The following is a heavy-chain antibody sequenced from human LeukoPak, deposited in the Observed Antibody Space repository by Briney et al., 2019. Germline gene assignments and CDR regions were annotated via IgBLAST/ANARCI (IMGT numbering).Heavy chain of an antibody. J-gene: IGHJ4*02. Sequence: GGSLRLSCAASGSTFSVSAMHWVRQASGKGLEWVGHIRAKANSYETAYAASVKGRFTISRDNAKNSLFLQMDSLRAEDTAVYFCAREDFFTPHSWGQGTLVTVSS. V-gene: IGHV3-73*01. D-gene: IGHD3/OR15-3a*01. CDR2: IRAKANSYET. CDR1: GSTFSVSA. CDR3: AREDFFTPHS.